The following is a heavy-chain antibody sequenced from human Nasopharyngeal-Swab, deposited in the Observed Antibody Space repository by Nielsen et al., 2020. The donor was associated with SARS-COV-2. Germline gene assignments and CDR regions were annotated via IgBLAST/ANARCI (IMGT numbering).Heavy chain of an antibody. CDR3: ARDHAMIIDY. CDR1: GGSISSGSYY. V-gene: IGHV4-61*02. D-gene: IGHD3-22*01. Sequence: SETLSLTCTVSGGSISSGSYYWSWIRQPAGKGLEWIGRIYTSGSTNYNPSLKSRVTISVDTSKNQFSLKLSSVTAVDTAVYYCARDHAMIIDYWGQGTLVTVSS. CDR2: IYTSGST. J-gene: IGHJ4*02.